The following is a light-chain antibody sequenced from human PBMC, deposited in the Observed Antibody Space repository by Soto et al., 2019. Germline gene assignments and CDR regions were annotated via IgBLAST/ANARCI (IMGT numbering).Light chain of an antibody. CDR3: QQDDSSPQT. CDR2: GAS. J-gene: IGKJ1*01. V-gene: IGKV3-20*01. Sequence: EIVLTQSPGTLSLSPGERATLSCRASQGVSSSYVAWYQQKPGQAHRLLIYGASSMATGIPGRFSGSGSGTDFTLTISRLEPIYLAVYYCQQDDSSPQTFGQGTKVEIK. CDR1: QGVSSSY.